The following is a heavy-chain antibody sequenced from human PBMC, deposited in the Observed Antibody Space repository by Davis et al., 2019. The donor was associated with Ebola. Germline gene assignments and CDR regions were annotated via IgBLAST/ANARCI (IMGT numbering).Heavy chain of an antibody. CDR2: ISGGDVKT. V-gene: IGHV3-23*01. CDR1: GFTFGSYA. CDR3: ARRYSVNSGPFDY. D-gene: IGHD4-23*01. J-gene: IGHJ4*02. Sequence: PGGSLRLSCAASGFTFGSYAMSWVRQAPGKGLEWVSGISGGDVKTYYADSVKGRFSISRDNSKSTLYLQMNSLRVEDTAVYYCARRYSVNSGPFDYWGQGTLVTVCS.